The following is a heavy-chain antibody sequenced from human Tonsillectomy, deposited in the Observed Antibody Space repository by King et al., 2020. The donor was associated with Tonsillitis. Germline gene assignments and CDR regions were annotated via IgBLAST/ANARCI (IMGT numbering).Heavy chain of an antibody. V-gene: IGHV3-30-3*01. CDR3: ARDGRELTGDYYFDY. CDR1: GFTFSSYA. CDR2: ISYDGSNK. Sequence: VQLVESGGGVVQPGRSLGLSCAASGFTFSSYAMHWVRQAPGKGLEWVAVISYDGSNKYYADSVKGRFTISRDNSKIKLYLQMNSLRAEDTAVYYCARDGRELTGDYYFDYWGQGTLVTVSS. D-gene: IGHD7-27*01. J-gene: IGHJ4*02.